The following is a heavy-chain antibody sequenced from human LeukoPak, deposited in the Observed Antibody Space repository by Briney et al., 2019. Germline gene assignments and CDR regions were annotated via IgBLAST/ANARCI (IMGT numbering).Heavy chain of an antibody. CDR1: GGSFSGYY. V-gene: IGHV4-34*01. CDR2: INHSGST. D-gene: IGHD6-6*01. CDR3: ARHKGIAARLKPFDY. Sequence: SETLSLTCAVYGGSFSGYYWSWIRQPPGKGLEWIGEINHSGSTNYNPSLKSRVTISVDTSKNQFSLKLSSVTAADTAVYYCARHKGIAARLKPFDYWGQGTLVTVSS. J-gene: IGHJ4*02.